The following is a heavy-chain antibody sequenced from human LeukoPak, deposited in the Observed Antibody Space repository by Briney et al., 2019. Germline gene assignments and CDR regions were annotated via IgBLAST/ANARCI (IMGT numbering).Heavy chain of an antibody. D-gene: IGHD5-18*01. CDR3: ARAGGVHDTPMDLYY. V-gene: IGHV4-59*11. CDR1: GASIRRHY. J-gene: IGHJ4*02. CDR2: FSYSGST. Sequence: SETLSLTCTVSGASIRRHYWSWIRQPPGKGLEWIGDFSYSGSTNYNPSRKSRVTISADTSKNQFSLKLSSVTAADTAVYYCARAGGVHDTPMDLYYWGQGILVTVSS.